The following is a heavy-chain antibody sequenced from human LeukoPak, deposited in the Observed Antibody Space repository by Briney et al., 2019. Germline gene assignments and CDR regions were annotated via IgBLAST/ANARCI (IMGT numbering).Heavy chain of an antibody. Sequence: SETLSLTCTVSGGSISSYYGSWVRQPPGKGLEWVGYIYYSGSNNYNPSLKSRVTISVDTSKNQFSLKLSSVTAADTAVYYCARHRSRFPPEAFDIWGQGTMVTVS. V-gene: IGHV4-59*08. CDR2: IYYSGSN. CDR1: GGSISSYY. J-gene: IGHJ3*02. CDR3: ARHRSRFPPEAFDI. D-gene: IGHD3-3*01.